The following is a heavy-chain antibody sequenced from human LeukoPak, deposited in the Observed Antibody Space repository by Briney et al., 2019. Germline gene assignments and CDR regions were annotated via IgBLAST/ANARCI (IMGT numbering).Heavy chain of an antibody. Sequence: GGSLRLSCAASGFTFDDYAMHWVRQAPGKGLEWVSGISWNSGSIGHADSVKGRFTISRDNAKNSLYLQMNSLRAEDTALYYCAKDYSNFYCYYMDVWGKGTTVTVSS. J-gene: IGHJ6*03. CDR3: AKDYSNFYCYYMDV. CDR2: ISWNSGSI. CDR1: GFTFDDYA. D-gene: IGHD4-11*01. V-gene: IGHV3-9*01.